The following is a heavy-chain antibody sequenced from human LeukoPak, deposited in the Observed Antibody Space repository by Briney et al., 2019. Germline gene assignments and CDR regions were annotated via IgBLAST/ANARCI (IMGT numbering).Heavy chain of an antibody. J-gene: IGHJ4*02. Sequence: RAAVKVSCKASGYSFTDYYVHWVRQSPGQGLEWMGWINIKSGGPHYAQNFYGRVTMTRDTSITTAYMELSRLRSDDTAVYYCARELGYCSRNSCPLYRYWGQGTLVIV. CDR3: ARELGYCSRNSCPLYRY. CDR1: GYSFTDYY. D-gene: IGHD2-2*01. V-gene: IGHV1-2*02. CDR2: INIKSGGP.